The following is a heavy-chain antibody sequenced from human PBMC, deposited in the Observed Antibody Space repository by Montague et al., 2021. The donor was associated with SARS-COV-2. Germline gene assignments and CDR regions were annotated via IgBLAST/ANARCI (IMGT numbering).Heavy chain of an antibody. J-gene: IGHJ5*01. D-gene: IGHD2-2*01. CDR3: ARDSTSWHTNWFDY. CDR2: ISSSGST. V-gene: IGHV4-31*03. Sequence: TLSLTCTVSGDFIRSVSVHWNWIRQPPGKGLEWIGFISSSGSTFSDPSFKSRLTMSLDTSKNKFSLNLTSVTAADTAIYYCARDSTSWHTNWFDYWGQGTLVTVSS. CDR1: GDFIRSVSVH.